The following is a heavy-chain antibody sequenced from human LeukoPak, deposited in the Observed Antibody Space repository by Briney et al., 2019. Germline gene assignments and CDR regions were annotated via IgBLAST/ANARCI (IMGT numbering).Heavy chain of an antibody. CDR1: GFTFSSYS. D-gene: IGHD3-9*01. CDR3: AIYILTGYYTDY. Sequence: GGSLRLSCAASGFTFSSYSMNWVRQAPGKGLEWVSSISSRSSYIYYADSVKGRFTISRDNAKNSLYLQMNSLRAEDTAVYYCAIYILTGYYTDYWGQGTLVTVSS. V-gene: IGHV3-21*01. J-gene: IGHJ4*02. CDR2: ISSRSSYI.